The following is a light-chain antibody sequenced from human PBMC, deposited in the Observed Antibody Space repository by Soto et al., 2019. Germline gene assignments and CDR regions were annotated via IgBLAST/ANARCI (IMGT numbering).Light chain of an antibody. CDR2: GAS. J-gene: IGKJ1*01. Sequence: EIVLTQAPATLSLSPGERATLSCRASQSIGTYLAWYQQKPGQAPSLLIYGASTRATGIPARFSGSGSGTEFTRTISSLQSEDFAVYYRQPYNNWPPWTVGQGTKVDIK. CDR3: QPYNNWPPWT. CDR1: QSIGTY. V-gene: IGKV3-15*01.